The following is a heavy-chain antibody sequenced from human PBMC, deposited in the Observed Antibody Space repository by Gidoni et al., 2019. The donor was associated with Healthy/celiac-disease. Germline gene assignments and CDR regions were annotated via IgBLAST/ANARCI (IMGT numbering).Heavy chain of an antibody. V-gene: IGHV1-18*01. CDR3: AREGVLLWFGESKNNWFDP. J-gene: IGHJ5*02. Sequence: QVQLVQSGAEVKKPGASVKVPCKASGYTFTSYGISWVRQAPGQGLEWMGWISAYNGNTNYAQKLQGRVTMTTDTSTSTAYMELRSLRSDDTAVYYCAREGVLLWFGESKNNWFDPWGQGTLVTVSS. CDR1: GYTFTSYG. CDR2: ISAYNGNT. D-gene: IGHD3-10*01.